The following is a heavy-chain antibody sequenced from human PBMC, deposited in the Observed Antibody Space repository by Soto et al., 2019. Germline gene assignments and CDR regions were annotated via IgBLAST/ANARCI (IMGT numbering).Heavy chain of an antibody. Sequence: QPVGSLRLSCTASGFTFSTFDMNWVRQAPGKGLEWISYISSSGSSIYYPDSVKGRFTISRDNAKKSLFLQMSSLRAEDTAVYYCARGLYYFDYWGQGTLVTVSS. J-gene: IGHJ4*02. CDR3: ARGLYYFDY. V-gene: IGHV3-48*03. CDR2: ISSSGSSI. CDR1: GFTFSTFD.